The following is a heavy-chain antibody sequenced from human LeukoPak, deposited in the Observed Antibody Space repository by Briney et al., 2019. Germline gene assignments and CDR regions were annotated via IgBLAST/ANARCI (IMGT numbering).Heavy chain of an antibody. Sequence: GESLRLSCAASGFTFSRYWIHWVRQAPGKGLEWVSRINPDGSTTTYADSVKGRFTISRDNAKNSLYLQMNSLRAEDTAVYYCAAAGDYWGQGTLVTVSS. J-gene: IGHJ4*02. CDR2: INPDGSTT. CDR1: GFTFSRYW. V-gene: IGHV3-74*01. CDR3: AAAGDY. D-gene: IGHD6-13*01.